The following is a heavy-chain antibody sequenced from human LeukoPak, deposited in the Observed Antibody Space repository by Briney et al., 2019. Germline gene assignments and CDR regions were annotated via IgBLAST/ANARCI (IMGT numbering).Heavy chain of an antibody. V-gene: IGHV3-48*01. CDR3: ARLNIAAYYFDY. Sequence: PGGSLRLSCAASGFSFSDYNMNWVRQAPGKGLEWVSYIRGSSSNIYYADSVKGRFTISRDNAKNSLYLQMNSLRAEDTAVYYCARLNIAAYYFDYWGQGTLVTVSS. CDR2: IRGSSSNI. CDR1: GFSFSDYN. J-gene: IGHJ4*02. D-gene: IGHD6-13*01.